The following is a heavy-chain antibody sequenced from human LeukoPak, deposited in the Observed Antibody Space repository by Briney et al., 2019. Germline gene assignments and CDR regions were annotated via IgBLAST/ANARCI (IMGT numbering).Heavy chain of an antibody. D-gene: IGHD3-22*01. CDR2: ISYSGST. V-gene: IGHV4-59*01. CDR1: GGSISSYY. Sequence: SETLSLTCTVSGGSISSYYWSWIRQPPGKGLEWIACISYSGSTKYNPSLKSRVTISVDTSKNQLSLKLSSVTAADTAVYYCAREHGFDSSGYLNWFDHWGQGTLVTVSS. J-gene: IGHJ5*02. CDR3: AREHGFDSSGYLNWFDH.